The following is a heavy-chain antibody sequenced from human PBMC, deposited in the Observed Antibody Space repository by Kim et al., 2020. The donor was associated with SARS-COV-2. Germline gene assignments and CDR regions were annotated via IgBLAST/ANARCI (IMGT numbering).Heavy chain of an antibody. CDR3: ASVRNSHTIFTVADY. CDR1: GFTFSSYA. CDR2: ISYDGSNT. V-gene: IGHV3-30*04. D-gene: IGHD3-3*01. J-gene: IGHJ4*02. Sequence: GGSLRLSCAASGFTFSSYAMHWVRQAPGKGLEWVAVISYDGSNTYYLDSVKGRFTISRDNSKNTLYLQMNSLRAEDTAGYYCASVRNSHTIFTVADYWGQGTLVTVSS.